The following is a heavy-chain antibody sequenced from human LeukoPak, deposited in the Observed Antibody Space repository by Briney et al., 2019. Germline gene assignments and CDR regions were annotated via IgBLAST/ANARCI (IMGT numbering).Heavy chain of an antibody. V-gene: IGHV3-7*01. CDR3: ASGDYGGNSNYYYYGMDV. J-gene: IGHJ6*02. D-gene: IGHD4-23*01. CDR1: GLTFRSYW. CDR2: IKPDGREK. Sequence: GGSLRLSCAASGLTFRSYWMSWVRQAPGKGLEWVANIKPDGREKYYVDSVKGRFTISRDNSKNTLYLQMNSLRAEDTAVYYCASGDYGGNSNYYYYGMDVWGQGTTVTVSS.